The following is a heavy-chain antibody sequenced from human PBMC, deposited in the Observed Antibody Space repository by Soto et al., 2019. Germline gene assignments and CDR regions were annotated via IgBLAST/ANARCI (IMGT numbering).Heavy chain of an antibody. CDR1: GGTFSSYT. J-gene: IGHJ5*02. D-gene: IGHD2-15*01. V-gene: IGHV1-69*02. Sequence: SVKVSCQASGGTFSSYTISWVRQAPGQGLEWMGRIIPILGIANYAQKFQGRVTITADKSTSTAYMELSSLRSEDTAVYYCARSADIVVVVAATAVWFDPWGQGTLVTVSS. CDR3: ARSADIVVVVAATAVWFDP. CDR2: IIPILGIA.